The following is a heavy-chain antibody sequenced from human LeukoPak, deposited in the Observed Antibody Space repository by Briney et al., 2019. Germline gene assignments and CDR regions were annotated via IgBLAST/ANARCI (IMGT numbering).Heavy chain of an antibody. V-gene: IGHV3-48*01. CDR2: ITSSTSAI. J-gene: IGHJ6*03. D-gene: IGHD6-19*01. CDR1: GFTFSSYE. Sequence: GGSLRLSCAASGFTFSSYEMNWVRQAPGEGLEWVSYITSSTSAIYYADSVKGRFTISRDNAKNSLYLQMNSLRVEDTAVYYCAREEQWLGRDYYYYMDVWGKGTTVTVSS. CDR3: AREEQWLGRDYYYYMDV.